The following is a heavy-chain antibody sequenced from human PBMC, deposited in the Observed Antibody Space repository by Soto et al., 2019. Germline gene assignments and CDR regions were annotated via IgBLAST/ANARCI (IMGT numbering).Heavy chain of an antibody. D-gene: IGHD2-8*01. V-gene: IGHV3-15*01. CDR2: IKSKTDGVTT. CDR3: TTEAVLMVYAIRAPFDY. J-gene: IGHJ4*02. CDR1: GFTFSNAL. Sequence: PGGSLRLSCAASGFTFSNALMSWVRQSPGKGLEWVGRIKSKTDGVTTDYAAPVKGRFTISRDDSKNTLYLQMNSLKTEDTAVYYCTTEAVLMVYAIRAPFDYWGQGTLVTVSS.